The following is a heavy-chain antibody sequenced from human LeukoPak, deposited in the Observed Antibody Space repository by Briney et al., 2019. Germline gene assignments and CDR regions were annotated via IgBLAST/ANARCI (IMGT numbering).Heavy chain of an antibody. CDR2: IYNVGTT. D-gene: IGHD2-2*01. CDR1: GFTVSDSY. J-gene: IGHJ4*02. CDR3: ARENGYCSTTSCPFGH. V-gene: IGHV3-66*02. Sequence: GGSLRLSCAASGFTVSDSYMSWVRRAPGKGLEWVSVIYNVGTTDYADSVRGRFTISRDNSKNTLYLRMNGLRPEDTAVYYCARENGYCSTTSCPFGHWGQGTLVTVSP.